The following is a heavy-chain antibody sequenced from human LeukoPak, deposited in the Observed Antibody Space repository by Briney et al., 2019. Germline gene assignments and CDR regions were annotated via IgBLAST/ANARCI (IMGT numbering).Heavy chain of an antibody. Sequence: ASVKVSCKASGYTFTGYYMHWVRQAPGQGLEWMGWINPNSGGTNYAQKFQGRVTMTGDTSISTAYMELSKLRSDDTAVYYCARDPYHYYDSSGYYQGWFDPWGQGPLVTVSS. D-gene: IGHD3-22*01. CDR1: GYTFTGYY. V-gene: IGHV1-2*02. J-gene: IGHJ5*02. CDR3: ARDPYHYYDSSGYYQGWFDP. CDR2: INPNSGGT.